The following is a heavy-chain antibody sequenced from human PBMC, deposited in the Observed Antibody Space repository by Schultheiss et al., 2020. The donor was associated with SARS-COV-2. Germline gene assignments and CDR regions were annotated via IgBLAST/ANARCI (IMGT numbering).Heavy chain of an antibody. Sequence: ETLSLTCAVYGGSFSGYYWSWIRQPPGKGLEWIGEINHSGSTNYNPSLKSRVTISVDTSKNQFSLKLSSVTAADTAVYYCARCPEQWLVRRDWFDPWGQGTLVTVSS. CDR2: INHSGST. J-gene: IGHJ5*02. D-gene: IGHD6-19*01. CDR1: GGSFSGYY. CDR3: ARCPEQWLVRRDWFDP. V-gene: IGHV4-34*01.